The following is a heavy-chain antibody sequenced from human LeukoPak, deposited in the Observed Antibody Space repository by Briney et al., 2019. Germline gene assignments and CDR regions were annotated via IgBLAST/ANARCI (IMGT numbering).Heavy chain of an antibody. CDR1: GDSVSSNSAA. Sequence: SQTLSLTCAISGDSVSSNSAAWNWIRQSPSRGLEWLGRTYYRSKWYNDYAASVKSRITINPDTSKNQFSLQLNSVTPEDTAVYYCARELRVRGVMGLGDYWGQGTLVTVSS. CDR3: ARELRVRGVMGLGDY. J-gene: IGHJ4*02. V-gene: IGHV6-1*01. CDR2: TYYRSKWYN. D-gene: IGHD3-10*01.